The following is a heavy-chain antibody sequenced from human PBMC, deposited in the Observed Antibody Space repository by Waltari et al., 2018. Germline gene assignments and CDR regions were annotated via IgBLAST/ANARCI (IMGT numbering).Heavy chain of an antibody. CDR3: VAVSALYYYYYMDV. CDR1: GFTFSSYA. CDR2: IYSGGST. D-gene: IGHD3-10*01. J-gene: IGHJ6*03. Sequence: EVQLLESGGGLVQPGGSLRLSCAASGFTFSSYAMSWVRQAPGKGLECVSVIYSGGSTYYADSVKGRFTISRDNSKNTLYLQMNSLRAEDTAVYYCVAVSALYYYYYMDVWGKGTTVTVSS. V-gene: IGHV3-23*03.